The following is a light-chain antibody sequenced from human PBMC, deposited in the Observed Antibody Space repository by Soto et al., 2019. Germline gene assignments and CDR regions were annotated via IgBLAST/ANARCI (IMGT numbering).Light chain of an antibody. CDR1: QGISNY. V-gene: IGKV1-27*01. CDR3: QKYNNAPRT. Sequence: DIQMTQSPSSLSASVGDTVTITCRASQGISNYLAWYQQKPGQVPNLLIYAASTLQSGVPSRFSGSGSGTEFPLTISRLRPEDVATYYCQKYNNAPRTFGQGTKVEI. CDR2: AAS. J-gene: IGKJ1*01.